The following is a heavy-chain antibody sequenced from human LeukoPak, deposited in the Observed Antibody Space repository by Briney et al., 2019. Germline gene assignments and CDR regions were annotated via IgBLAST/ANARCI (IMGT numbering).Heavy chain of an antibody. J-gene: IGHJ4*02. CDR1: GFTFSDYE. CDR3: ARVRTTDTLTGYKQELDY. D-gene: IGHD3-9*01. CDR2: ISAGAGVI. Sequence: GGSLRLSCAASGFTFSDYEMNWVRQAPEKGLEWVSYISAGAGVIFYADSVKGRFSITRDNAKNSLFLQMNSLRAEDTAVYYCARVRTTDTLTGYKQELDYWGRGTLVTASS. V-gene: IGHV3-48*03.